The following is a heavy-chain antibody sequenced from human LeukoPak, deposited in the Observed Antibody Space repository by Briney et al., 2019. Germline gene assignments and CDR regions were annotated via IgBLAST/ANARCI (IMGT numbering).Heavy chain of an antibody. CDR1: GGSISSYY. CDR2: IYYSGST. Sequence: SETLSLTCTVSGGSISSYYWSWIRQPPGKGLEWIGYIYYSGSTNYNPSLKSRVAISVDTSKNQFSLKLGSVTAADTAVYYCARAGAYCGGDCPSWFDPWGQGTLVTVSS. V-gene: IGHV4-59*08. CDR3: ARAGAYCGGDCPSWFDP. D-gene: IGHD2-21*02. J-gene: IGHJ5*02.